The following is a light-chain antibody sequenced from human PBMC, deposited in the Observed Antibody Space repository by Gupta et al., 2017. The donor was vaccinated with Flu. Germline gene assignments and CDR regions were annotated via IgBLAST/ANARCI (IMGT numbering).Light chain of an antibody. CDR1: QGISNY. Sequence: DIQMTQSPSSLSASVGDRVTITCQASQGISNYLHWYQQKPGKAPKLLIYDASNLETGVPSRFSGSGSGTDFTFTISSLQPEDIATYYCQQYDNLPLLTFGGGTKVEIK. V-gene: IGKV1-33*01. CDR2: DAS. CDR3: QQYDNLPLLT. J-gene: IGKJ4*01.